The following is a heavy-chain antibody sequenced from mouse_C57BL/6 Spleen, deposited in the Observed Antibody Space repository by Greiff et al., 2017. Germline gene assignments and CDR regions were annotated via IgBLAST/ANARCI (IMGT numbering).Heavy chain of an antibody. D-gene: IGHD1-1*01. CDR3: ARHEEGKIYYYGFDY. CDR1: GYTFTEYT. Sequence: QVHVKQSGAELVKPGASVKLSCKASGYTFTEYTIHWVKQRSGQGLEWIGWFYPGSGSIKYNEKFKDKATLTADKSSSTVYMELSRLTSEDSAVYFCARHEEGKIYYYGFDYWGQGTTLTVSS. V-gene: IGHV1-62-2*01. CDR2: FYPGSGSI. J-gene: IGHJ2*01.